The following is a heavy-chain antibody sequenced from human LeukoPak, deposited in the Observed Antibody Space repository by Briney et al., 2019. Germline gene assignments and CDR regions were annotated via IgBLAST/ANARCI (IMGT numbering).Heavy chain of an antibody. V-gene: IGHV1-69*05. Sequence: SAKVSCKASGGTFSSYAISWVRQAPGQGLEWMGGIIPIFGTANYAQKFQGRVTITTDESTSTAYMELSSLRSEDTAVYYCARVVVGASRGDFDYWGQGTLVTVSS. CDR1: GGTFSSYA. J-gene: IGHJ4*02. CDR2: IIPIFGTA. CDR3: ARVVVGASRGDFDY. D-gene: IGHD1-26*01.